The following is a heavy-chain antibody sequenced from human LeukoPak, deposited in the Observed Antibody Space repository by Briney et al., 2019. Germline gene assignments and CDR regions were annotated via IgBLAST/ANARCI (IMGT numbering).Heavy chain of an antibody. CDR1: GYTFTGYY. Sequence: GASVKVSCKXSGYTFTGYYMHWVRQAPGQGLEWMGWINPNSGGTNYAQKFQGRVTMTRDTSISTAYMELSRLRSDDTAVYYCARIFGGVIGHFDYWGQGTLVTVSS. D-gene: IGHD3-16*02. J-gene: IGHJ4*02. CDR3: ARIFGGVIGHFDY. CDR2: INPNSGGT. V-gene: IGHV1-2*02.